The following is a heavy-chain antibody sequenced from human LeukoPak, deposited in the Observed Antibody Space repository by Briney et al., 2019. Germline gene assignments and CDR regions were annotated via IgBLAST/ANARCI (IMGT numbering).Heavy chain of an antibody. J-gene: IGHJ3*02. CDR2: INTDGSST. CDR1: GFTFSSYW. CDR3: ARSGIWVGAVRNAFDI. Sequence: PGGSLRLSCAASGFTFSSYWMHWVRQAPGKGLVWVSRINTDGSSTSYADSVKGRFTISRDNAKNTLYLQMNSLRAEDTAVYYCARSGIWVGAVRNAFDIWGQGTMVTVSS. V-gene: IGHV3-74*01. D-gene: IGHD1-26*01.